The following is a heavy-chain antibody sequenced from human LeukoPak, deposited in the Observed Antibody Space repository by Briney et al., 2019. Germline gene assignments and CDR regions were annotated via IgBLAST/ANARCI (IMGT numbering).Heavy chain of an antibody. CDR3: ARVSVRRQWQMGDY. V-gene: IGHV4-34*01. CDR1: RGSFSGYY. CDR2: INHSGST. D-gene: IGHD6-19*01. J-gene: IGHJ4*02. Sequence: SETLSLTCAVYRGSFSGYYWSWIRQPPGKGLEWIGEINHSGSTNYNPSLKSRVTISVDTSKNQFSLKLSSVTAADTAVYYCARVSVRRQWQMGDYWRQGTLVTVSS.